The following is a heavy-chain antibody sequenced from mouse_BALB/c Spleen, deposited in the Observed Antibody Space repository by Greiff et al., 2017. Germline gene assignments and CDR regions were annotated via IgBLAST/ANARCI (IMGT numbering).Heavy chain of an antibody. D-gene: IGHD2-3*01. CDR3: ARDGYYAMDY. CDR1: GYAFSSSW. V-gene: IGHV1-82*01. CDR2: IYPGDGDT. J-gene: IGHJ4*01. Sequence: VKLMESGPELVKPGASVKISCKASGYAFSSSWMNWVKQRPGQGLEWIGRIYPGDGDTNYNGKFKGKATLTADKSSSTAYMQLSSLTSVDSAVYFCARDGYYAMDYWGQGTSVTVSS.